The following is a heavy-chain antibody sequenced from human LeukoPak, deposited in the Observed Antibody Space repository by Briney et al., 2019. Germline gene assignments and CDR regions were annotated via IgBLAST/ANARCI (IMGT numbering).Heavy chain of an antibody. V-gene: IGHV3-30-3*01. Sequence: GGSLRLSCAASGFTFSSYAMHWVRQAPGKGLEWVAVISYDGSNKYYADSVKGRFTISRDNSKNTLYLQMNSLRSEDTAVYYCATITNIVVVPAGNHAAYFQHWGQGTLVTVSS. CDR1: GFTFSSYA. J-gene: IGHJ1*01. CDR2: ISYDGSNK. CDR3: ATITNIVVVPAGNHAAYFQH. D-gene: IGHD2-2*01.